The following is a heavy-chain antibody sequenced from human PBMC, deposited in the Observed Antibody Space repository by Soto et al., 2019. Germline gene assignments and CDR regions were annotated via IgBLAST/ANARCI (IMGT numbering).Heavy chain of an antibody. D-gene: IGHD6-13*01. CDR3: ARSQQLRLGVAFDS. J-gene: IGHJ3*02. CDR1: GGSISSGGYY. Sequence: QVQLQESGPGLVKPSQTLSLTCTVSGGSISSGGYYWSWIRQHPGKGLEWIGYIYYSGSTYYNPSLKSRVTISVDTSKNQFSLKLSSVTSADTAVYYCARSQQLRLGVAFDSWGQGTMVTVSS. CDR2: IYYSGST. V-gene: IGHV4-31*03.